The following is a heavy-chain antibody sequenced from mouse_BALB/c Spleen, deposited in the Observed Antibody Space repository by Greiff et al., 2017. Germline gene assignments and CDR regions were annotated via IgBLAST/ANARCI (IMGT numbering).Heavy chain of an antibody. CDR1: GYAFTNYL. V-gene: IGHV1-54*01. Sequence: VQLQESGAELVRPGTSVKVSCKASGYAFTNYLIEWVKQRPGQGLEWIGVINPGSGGTNYNEKFKGKATLTADKSSSTAYMQLSSLTSDDSAVYFCARGRYAMDYWGQGTSVTVSS. CDR3: ARGRYAMDY. CDR2: INPGSGGT. J-gene: IGHJ4*01.